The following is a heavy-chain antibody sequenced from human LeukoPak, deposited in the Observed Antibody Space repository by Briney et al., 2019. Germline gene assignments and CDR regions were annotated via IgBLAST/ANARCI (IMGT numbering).Heavy chain of an antibody. D-gene: IGHD3-3*01. V-gene: IGHV3-23*01. Sequence: PGGSLRLSCAASGFTFSNYAVTWVRQAPGKGLEWVSTIIDDGRTYYTDSVEGRFTVSRDESKDALYLQMNRLRAEDTAVYYCARGAGAQRVDWFDPWGQGTLVTVSS. CDR1: GFTFSNYA. J-gene: IGHJ5*02. CDR2: IIDDGRT. CDR3: ARGAGAQRVDWFDP.